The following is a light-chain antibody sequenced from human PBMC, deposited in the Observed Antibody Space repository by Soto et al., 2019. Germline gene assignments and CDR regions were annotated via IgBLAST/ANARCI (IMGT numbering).Light chain of an antibody. CDR3: QSYDTNNHWV. J-gene: IGLJ3*02. V-gene: IGLV6-57*04. CDR1: SGSIASNY. Sequence: NFMLTQPHSVSESPGKTVTISCTRSSGSIASNYVQWYQQRPGSVPTTVIYEDDQRPSGVPDRFSGSIDRSSNSASLTISGLKTEDEADYYCQSYDTNNHWVFGGGTKVTVL. CDR2: EDD.